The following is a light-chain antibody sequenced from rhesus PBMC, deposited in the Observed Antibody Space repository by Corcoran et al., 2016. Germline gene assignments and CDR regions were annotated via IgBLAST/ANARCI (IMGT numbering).Light chain of an antibody. V-gene: IGKV1-16*01. CDR2: KAS. CDR3: KQYNSAPPT. J-gene: IGKJ3*01. CDR1: QSISSW. Sequence: DIQMTQSPSSLSASVGDKVTITCQASQSISSWLAWYQQKPGKAPTPLIYKASSLESGCPSRFSGSGSGTDFTLTISSLQPEDFETYYCKQYNSAPPTLGPGTKLDIK.